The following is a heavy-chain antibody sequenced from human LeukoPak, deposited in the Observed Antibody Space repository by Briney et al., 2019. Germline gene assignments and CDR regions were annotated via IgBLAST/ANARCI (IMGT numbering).Heavy chain of an antibody. CDR2: IYHSGST. CDR1: GGSFSGYY. D-gene: IGHD3-3*01. V-gene: IGHV4-34*01. J-gene: IGHJ3*02. CDR3: ASRITIFGVVRNAFDI. Sequence: KPSETLSLTCAVYGGSFSGYYWSWIRQPPGKGLEWIGYIYHSGSTYYNPSLKSRVTISVDRSKNQFSLKLSSVTAADTAVYYCASRITIFGVVRNAFDIWGQGTMVTVSS.